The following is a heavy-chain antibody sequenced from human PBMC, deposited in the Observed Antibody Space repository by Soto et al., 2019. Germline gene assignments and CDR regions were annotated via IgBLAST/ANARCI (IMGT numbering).Heavy chain of an antibody. CDR1: GVAFHTHA. J-gene: IGHJ4*02. CDR3: AKDRPPPLSLPTASQAIKNLLVGPCFDS. V-gene: IGHV3-23*01. D-gene: IGHD2-8*02. Sequence: EVQLLESGGGLVQPGGSLRLSCAASGVAFHTHALSWVRQAPGKGLEWVSGISAGGVTTYYADSVKGRCTISRDNSKNTVTLPMNSLRAEDTAFYYCAKDRPPPLSLPTASQAIKNLLVGPCFDSWGQGNVVTVSS. CDR2: ISAGGVTT.